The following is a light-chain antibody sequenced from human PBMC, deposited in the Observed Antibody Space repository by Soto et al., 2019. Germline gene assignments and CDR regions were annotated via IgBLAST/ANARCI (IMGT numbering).Light chain of an antibody. CDR1: QSISSW. V-gene: IGKV1-5*03. Sequence: DIQMTQSPSTLSASVGDRVTITCRASQSISSWLAWYQQKPGKAPKLLIYKASSLESGVPSRFSDSGSGTEFTLTISSLQPDDFATYYCQQYNSYPWTFGQGTTGDIK. J-gene: IGKJ1*01. CDR2: KAS. CDR3: QQYNSYPWT.